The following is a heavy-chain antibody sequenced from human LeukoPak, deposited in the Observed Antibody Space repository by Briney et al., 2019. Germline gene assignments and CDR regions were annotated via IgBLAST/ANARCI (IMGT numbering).Heavy chain of an antibody. J-gene: IGHJ3*02. CDR1: GGSISVFY. CDR2: IYYSGST. Sequence: SETLSLTCTVSGGSISVFYWSWIRQPPGKGLEWIGYIYYSGSTNYNPSLKSRVTISVDASKNQFSLRLSSVTAADTAVYYCAREYSGSQDGFDICGQGTMLTVSS. D-gene: IGHD1-26*01. CDR3: AREYSGSQDGFDI. V-gene: IGHV4-59*01.